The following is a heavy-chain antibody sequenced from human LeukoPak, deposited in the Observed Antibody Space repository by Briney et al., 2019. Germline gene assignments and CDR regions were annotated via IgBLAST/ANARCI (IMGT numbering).Heavy chain of an antibody. CDR2: MYPSGTT. V-gene: IGHV4-4*02. D-gene: IGHD1-26*01. CDR3: ASRIVLTTTQYYFDS. J-gene: IGHJ4*02. CDR1: GDSISSTNW. Sequence: PSGTLSLTCSVSGDSISSTNWWSWVRQPPGNGLEWIGEMYPSGTTNYNPSLRSRVTISLDRSKNQFSLNLTSVTAADTAVYYCASRIVLTTTQYYFDSWGQGTLVTVSS.